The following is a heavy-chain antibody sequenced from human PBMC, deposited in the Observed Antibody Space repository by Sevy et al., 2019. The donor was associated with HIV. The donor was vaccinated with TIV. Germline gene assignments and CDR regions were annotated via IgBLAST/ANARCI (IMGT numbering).Heavy chain of an antibody. CDR2: LYGDDDK. D-gene: IGHD3-10*01. Sequence: SRPTLVNPTQDLTLTCTFSGFSLSSSAMGVGWIRQPPGKALEWLAILYGDDDKRYSPSLKSRLTITKDTSKNHVVLTLXNMDPVDTATYYCADDTRAYTLVRVLVSFMDYFDFWGQGILVTVSS. CDR1: GFSLSSSAMG. J-gene: IGHJ4*02. CDR3: ADDTRAYTLVRVLVSFMDYFDF. V-gene: IGHV2-5*02.